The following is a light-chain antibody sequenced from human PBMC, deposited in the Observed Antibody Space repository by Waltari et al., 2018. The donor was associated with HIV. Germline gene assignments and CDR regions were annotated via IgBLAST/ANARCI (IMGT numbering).Light chain of an antibody. CDR3: QSYDSGLSGVV. CDR1: SPNIGADYD. V-gene: IGLV1-40*01. J-gene: IGLJ2*01. Sequence: QSVLTQPPSVFGAPGQRVTISCPGSSPNIGADYDVQWYQQVPGTAPKLLIYGNNNRPSGVPDRFSGSKSGTSASLAITGLQAEDEADYYCQSYDSGLSGVVFGGGTRLTVL. CDR2: GNN.